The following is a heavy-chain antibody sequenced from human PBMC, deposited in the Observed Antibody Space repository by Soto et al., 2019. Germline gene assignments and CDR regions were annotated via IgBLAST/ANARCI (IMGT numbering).Heavy chain of an antibody. Sequence: SVKVSCKASGGTFSSYAISWVRQAPGQGLEWMGGIVPIFGTANYAQKFQGRVTITADESTSTTYMELSSLRSEDTAVYYCAREGQQLSSLGYYFDYWGQGTLVTVSS. V-gene: IGHV1-69*13. CDR3: AREGQQLSSLGYYFDY. D-gene: IGHD6-13*01. CDR2: IVPIFGTA. J-gene: IGHJ4*02. CDR1: GGTFSSYA.